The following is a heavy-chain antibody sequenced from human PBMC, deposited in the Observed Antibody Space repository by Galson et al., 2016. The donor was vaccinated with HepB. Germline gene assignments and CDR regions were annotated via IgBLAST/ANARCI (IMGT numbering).Heavy chain of an antibody. CDR1: GLTVSTNY. CDR3: ARDNTGYDSDWVFYYYGLDV. J-gene: IGHJ6*02. Sequence: SLRLSCAASGLTVSTNYMSWVRQAPGKGLEWVSVIYSGGSTYYADSVKGRFTISSDNSKNTLYLQMNSLRAQDTAVYYCARDNTGYDSDWVFYYYGLDVWAKGPRSPSP. V-gene: IGHV3-53*01. CDR2: IYSGGST. D-gene: IGHD6-19*01.